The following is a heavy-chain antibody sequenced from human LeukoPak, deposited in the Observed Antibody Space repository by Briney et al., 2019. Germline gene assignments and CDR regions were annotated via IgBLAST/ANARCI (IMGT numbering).Heavy chain of an antibody. D-gene: IGHD2-21*02. CDR2: ISSSGSTI. J-gene: IGHJ3*02. Sequence: GGSLRLSCAASGFTFSDYYMSLIRQAPGKGLEWVSYISSSGSTIYYADSVKGRFTISRDNAKNSLYLQMNSLTAEDTAVYYCARDQAVVTAMNAFDIWGQGTMVTVSS. CDR3: ARDQAVVTAMNAFDI. V-gene: IGHV3-11*04. CDR1: GFTFSDYY.